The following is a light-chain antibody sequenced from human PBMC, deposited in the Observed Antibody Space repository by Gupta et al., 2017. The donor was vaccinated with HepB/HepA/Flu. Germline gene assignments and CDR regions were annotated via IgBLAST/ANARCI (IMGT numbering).Light chain of an antibody. V-gene: IGKV1-8*01. CDR2: AAS. Sequence: AIRMTQSPSSFSASTGDRVTITCRASQGISSSLAWYQHKPGKAPKLLIYAASTLQGGVPSRFSGSGSGTDFTLTISCLQSEDFATYYCQHEDTSPFTFGGGTKVDIK. CDR3: QHEDTSPFT. J-gene: IGKJ4*01. CDR1: QGISSS.